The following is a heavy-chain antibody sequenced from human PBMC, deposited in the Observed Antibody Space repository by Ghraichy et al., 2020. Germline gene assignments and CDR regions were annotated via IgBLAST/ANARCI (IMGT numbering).Heavy chain of an antibody. J-gene: IGHJ6*03. CDR1: GGTFSSYA. CDR3: ARGGYYYDSSGYYRNYYYYYMDV. Sequence: SVKVSCKASGGTFSSYAISWVRQAPGQGLEWMGGIIPIFGTANYAQKFQGRVTITADESTSTAYMELSSLRSEDTAVYYCARGGYYYDSSGYYRNYYYYYMDVWGKGTTVTVSS. V-gene: IGHV1-69*13. D-gene: IGHD3-22*01. CDR2: IIPIFGTA.